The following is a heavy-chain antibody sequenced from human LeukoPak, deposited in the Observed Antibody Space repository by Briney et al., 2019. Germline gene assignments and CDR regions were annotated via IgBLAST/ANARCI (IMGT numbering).Heavy chain of an antibody. Sequence: VASVKVSCKASGYTFTRYGISWVRQAPGQGLEWMGWISAYNVNTNYAQKLQGRVTMTTDTSTSTAYMELRSLRSDDTAVYYCARDLSTSSSWYVQRNDAFDIWGQGTMVTVSS. V-gene: IGHV1-18*01. J-gene: IGHJ3*02. CDR2: ISAYNVNT. CDR3: ARDLSTSSSWYVQRNDAFDI. CDR1: GYTFTRYG. D-gene: IGHD6-13*01.